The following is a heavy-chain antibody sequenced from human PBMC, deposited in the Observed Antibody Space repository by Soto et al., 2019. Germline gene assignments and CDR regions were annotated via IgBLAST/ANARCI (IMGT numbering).Heavy chain of an antibody. CDR2: ISGSGGGT. CDR1: GFTFSNYA. D-gene: IGHD6-25*01. Sequence: GGSLRLSCAASGFTFSNYAMSWVRQAPGKGLEWVSTISGSGGGTYYADTVKGRFAISRDNSKNTLYLQMDRLRAEDTAVYYCATVYSSELVDYWGQGTLVTVSS. V-gene: IGHV3-23*01. CDR3: ATVYSSELVDY. J-gene: IGHJ4*02.